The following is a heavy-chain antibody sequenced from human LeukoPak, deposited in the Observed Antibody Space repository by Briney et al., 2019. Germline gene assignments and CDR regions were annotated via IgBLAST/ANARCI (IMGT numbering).Heavy chain of an antibody. Sequence: GGSLRLSCAASEFTLSNYAMSWVRQAPGEGLGWVSAISDSGGSTYYADSVKGRFTISRDNSKNTLYLQMNSLRAEDTAIYYCARVRGGSITVFGVINSWGQGTLVTVSS. CDR2: ISDSGGST. J-gene: IGHJ5*02. V-gene: IGHV3-23*01. CDR1: EFTLSNYA. D-gene: IGHD3-3*01. CDR3: ARVRGGSITVFGVINS.